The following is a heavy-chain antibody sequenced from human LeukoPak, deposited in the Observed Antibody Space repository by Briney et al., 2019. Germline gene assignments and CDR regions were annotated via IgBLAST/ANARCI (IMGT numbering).Heavy chain of an antibody. CDR1: GFTFSSYG. D-gene: IGHD3-22*01. V-gene: IGHV3-30*02. J-gene: IGHJ4*02. CDR3: AKDHDSSGYYYGGIGAPFDY. CDR2: IRYDVSNK. Sequence: PGGSLRLSCAASGFTFSSYGMHWVRQAPGKGLEWVAFIRYDVSNKYYADSVKGRFTISRDNSKNTLYLQMNSLRAEDTAVYYCAKDHDSSGYYYGGIGAPFDYWGQGTLVTVSS.